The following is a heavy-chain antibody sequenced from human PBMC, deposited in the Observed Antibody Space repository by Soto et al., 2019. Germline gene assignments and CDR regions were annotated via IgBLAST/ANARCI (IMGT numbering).Heavy chain of an antibody. CDR2: INHSGST. D-gene: IGHD5-18*01. CDR1: GGSFSGYY. CDR3: ARGVTAHSRFDY. Sequence: QVQLQQWGAGLLKPSETLSLTCAVYGGSFSGYYWSGIRQPPGKGLEWIGEINHSGSTNYNPSLKSRVTISVDTSKNQVSLKLSSVTAADTAVYYCARGVTAHSRFDYWGQGTLVTVSS. V-gene: IGHV4-34*01. J-gene: IGHJ4*02.